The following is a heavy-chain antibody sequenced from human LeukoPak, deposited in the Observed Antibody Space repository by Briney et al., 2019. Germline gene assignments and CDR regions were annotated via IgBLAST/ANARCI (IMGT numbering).Heavy chain of an antibody. CDR2: ISSSSSTI. D-gene: IGHD3-3*01. CDR3: AREYRYYDFWSSQFGY. J-gene: IGHJ4*02. V-gene: IGHV3-48*04. Sequence: PSGGSLRLSCAASGFTFSSYSMNWVRQAPGKGLEWVSYISSSSSTIYYADSVKGRFTISRDNAKNSLYLQMNSLRAEDTAVYYCAREYRYYDFWSSQFGYWGQGTLVAVSS. CDR1: GFTFSSYS.